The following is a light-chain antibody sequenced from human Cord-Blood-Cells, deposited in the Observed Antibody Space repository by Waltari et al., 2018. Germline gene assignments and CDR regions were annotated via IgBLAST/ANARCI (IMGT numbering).Light chain of an antibody. V-gene: IGLV2-23*01. CDR3: CSYAGSSTYV. Sequence: QSALTQPASVSGSPGQSITISCTGTSSDVGSYNLVSWYQHHPGKAPTLMIYVCSKRPSGVSNRFSGSKSGNTAFLTISGLQAEDEADYYCCSYAGSSTYVFGTGTKVTVL. CDR2: VCS. J-gene: IGLJ1*01. CDR1: SSDVGSYNL.